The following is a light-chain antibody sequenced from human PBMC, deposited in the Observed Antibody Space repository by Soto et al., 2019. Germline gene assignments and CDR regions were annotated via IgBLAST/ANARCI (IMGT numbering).Light chain of an antibody. CDR3: LSYGKE. J-gene: IGLJ1*01. V-gene: IGLV2-23*01. Sequence: QSVLSQPASVSGSPGQSITISCTGINSGVVNYEYVSWYQQFPDKAPKLIIYEGRERPSGVSDRFSGSKSDNAASLTISALQTEDEAEYFCLSYGKEFGTGTKV. CDR1: NSGVVNYEY. CDR2: EGR.